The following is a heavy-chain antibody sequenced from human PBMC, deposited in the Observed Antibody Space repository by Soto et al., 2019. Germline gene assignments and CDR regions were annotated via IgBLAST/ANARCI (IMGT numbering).Heavy chain of an antibody. CDR2: VSIGGST. J-gene: IGHJ4*02. Sequence: VQLLESGGGLVQPEGSLRLSCAASGFTFSSYAMGWVRQGPGKGLEWVAVVSIGGSTHYADSVRGRFTISRDNSKNTLSLQMNSLTAEDTAVYFCAKRRGAGGHFDYRGQGALVTVSS. D-gene: IGHD2-15*01. CDR3: AKRRGAGGHFDY. CDR1: GFTFSSYA. V-gene: IGHV3-23*01.